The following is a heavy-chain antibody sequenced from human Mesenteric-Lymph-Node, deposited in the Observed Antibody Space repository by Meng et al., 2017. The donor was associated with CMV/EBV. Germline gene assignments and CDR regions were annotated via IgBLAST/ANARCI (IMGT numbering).Heavy chain of an antibody. Sequence: ASVKVSCKASGYTFTGYYMHWVRQAPGQGLEWMGWINPNSGGTNYAEKFQGRVTMTRDTSISTAYMELTRLTSDDTAVYYCATKSPDLLRYFDCWGQGTLVTVSS. CDR3: ATKSPDLLRYFDC. CDR2: INPNSGGT. V-gene: IGHV1-2*02. J-gene: IGHJ4*02. CDR1: GYTFTGYY. D-gene: IGHD3-9*01.